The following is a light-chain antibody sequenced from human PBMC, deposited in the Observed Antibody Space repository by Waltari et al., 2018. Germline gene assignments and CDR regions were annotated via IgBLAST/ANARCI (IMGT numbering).Light chain of an antibody. CDR2: EVS. Sequence: QSALTQPASVSGSPGPSITISCTGTSSAVGGYNYVSWYQQHPGKAPKLMIYEVSTRPSGVSNRFSGSKSGNTASLTISGLQAEDEADYYCSSYTSSSTWVFGGGTKLTVL. V-gene: IGLV2-14*01. J-gene: IGLJ3*02. CDR3: SSYTSSSTWV. CDR1: SSAVGGYNY.